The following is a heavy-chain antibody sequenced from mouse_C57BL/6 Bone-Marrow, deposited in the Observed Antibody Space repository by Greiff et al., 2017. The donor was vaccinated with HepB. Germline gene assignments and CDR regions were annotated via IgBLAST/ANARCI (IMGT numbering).Heavy chain of an antibody. CDR2: ISSGSSTI. Sequence: EVQLVESGGGLVKPGGSLKLSCAASGFTFSDYGMHWVRQAPEKGLAWVAYISSGSSTIYYADTVKGRFTISRDNAMNTLFLQMTSLRSEDTAMYYCARLYYYGSSHDYWGQGTTLTVSS. CDR1: GFTFSDYG. J-gene: IGHJ2*01. V-gene: IGHV5-17*01. D-gene: IGHD1-1*01. CDR3: ARLYYYGSSHDY.